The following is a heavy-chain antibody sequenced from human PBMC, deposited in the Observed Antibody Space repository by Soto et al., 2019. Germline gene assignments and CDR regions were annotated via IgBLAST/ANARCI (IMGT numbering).Heavy chain of an antibody. J-gene: IGHJ5*02. D-gene: IGHD2-15*01. CDR1: GGSISSSSYY. Sequence: SETLSLTCTVSGGSISSSSYYWGWIRQPPGKGLEWIGSIYCSGSTYYNPSLKSRVTISVDTSKNQFSLKLSSVTAADTAVYYCARLYCSGGSCYGWSWFDPWGQGTLVTVSS. CDR3: ARLYCSGGSCYGWSWFDP. CDR2: IYCSGST. V-gene: IGHV4-39*01.